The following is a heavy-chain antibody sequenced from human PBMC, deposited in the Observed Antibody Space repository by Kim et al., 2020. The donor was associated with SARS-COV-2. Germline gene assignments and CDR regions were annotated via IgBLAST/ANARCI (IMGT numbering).Heavy chain of an antibody. D-gene: IGHD6-13*01. CDR2: IKNDGGET. CDR1: GFTFSNYW. J-gene: IGHJ4*02. V-gene: IGHV3-7*01. Sequence: GGSLRLSCAASGFTFSNYWMRWVRQDPGRGPESVANIKNDGGETYYVASVKGRFTISRDNAKNSLYLQMNSLRAEDTALYYSGIALRSSSWSGDYWAQGPLVT. CDR3: GIALRSSSWSGDY.